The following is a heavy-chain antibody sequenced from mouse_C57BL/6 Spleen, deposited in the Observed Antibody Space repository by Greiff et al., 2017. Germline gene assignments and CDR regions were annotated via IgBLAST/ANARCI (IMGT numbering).Heavy chain of an antibody. D-gene: IGHD1-1*01. CDR3: AITTVAPYYAMDY. V-gene: IGHV1-61*01. CDR1: GYTFTSYW. CDR2: IYPSDSET. Sequence: QVQLQQPGAELVRPGSSVKLSCKASGYTFTSYWMDWVKQRPGQGLEWIGNIYPSDSETHYNQKFKDKATLTVDKSSSTAYMQLSSLTSEDSAVYYCAITTVAPYYAMDYWGQGTSVTVSS. J-gene: IGHJ4*01.